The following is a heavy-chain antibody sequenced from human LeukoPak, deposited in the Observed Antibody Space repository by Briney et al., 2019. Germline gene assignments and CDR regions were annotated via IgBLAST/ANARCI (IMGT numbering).Heavy chain of an antibody. D-gene: IGHD2-8*02. CDR1: GGSFSGYY. V-gene: IGHV4-34*01. CDR3: ARSIPGGRTG. J-gene: IGHJ4*02. Sequence: SETLSLTCAVYGGSFSGYYWSWIRQPPGKGLEWIGEINHSGSTNYNPSLKSRVTISVDTSKNQFSLKLSSVTAADTAVYYCARSIPGGRTGWGQGTLVTVSS. CDR2: INHSGST.